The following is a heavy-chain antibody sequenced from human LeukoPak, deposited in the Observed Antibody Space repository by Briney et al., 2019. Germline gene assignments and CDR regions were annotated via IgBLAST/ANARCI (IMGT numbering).Heavy chain of an antibody. D-gene: IGHD1-26*01. J-gene: IGHJ6*02. CDR2: IVVGSGNT. CDR3: AAGSSGSPGYYGMDV. CDR1: GFTFTSSA. V-gene: IGHV1-58*02. Sequence: SVKVSCKASGFTFTSSAMQWVRQARGQRLEWIGWIVVGSGNTNYAQKFQERVTITRDMSTSTAYMELSSLRSEDTAVCYCAAGSSGSPGYYGMDVWGQGTTVTVSS.